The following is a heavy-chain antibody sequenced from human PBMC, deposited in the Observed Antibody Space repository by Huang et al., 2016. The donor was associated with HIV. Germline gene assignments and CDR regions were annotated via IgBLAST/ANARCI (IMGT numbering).Heavy chain of an antibody. CDR2: IYYSGSP. CDR1: GGSIKSRNYY. J-gene: IGHJ4*02. V-gene: IGHV4-39*01. Sequence: QLQLQESGPGLVKPSDTLSLNCTISGGSIKSRNYYWGWVRQAPGKGLEWIGEIYYSGSPYYNPSLRGRASLSVDTSKNQVTLKVNAVIAADTAVYYCARRQGSGYYFYFDYWGRGIPVTVSA. CDR3: ARRQGSGYYFYFDY. D-gene: IGHD3-22*01.